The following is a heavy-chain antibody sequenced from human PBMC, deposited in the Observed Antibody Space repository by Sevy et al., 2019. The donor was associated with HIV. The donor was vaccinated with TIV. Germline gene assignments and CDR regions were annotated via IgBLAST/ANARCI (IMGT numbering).Heavy chain of an antibody. D-gene: IGHD2-15*01. CDR2: IIPIFGTA. CDR3: AGGGPPGYCSGGSCYPSFDY. Sequence: ASVKVSCKASGGTFSSYAISWVRQAPGQGLEWMGGIIPIFGTANYAQKFQGRVTITVDESTSTAYMELSSLRSEDTAVYYCAGGGPPGYCSGGSCYPSFDYWGQGTLVTVSS. V-gene: IGHV1-69*13. CDR1: GGTFSSYA. J-gene: IGHJ4*02.